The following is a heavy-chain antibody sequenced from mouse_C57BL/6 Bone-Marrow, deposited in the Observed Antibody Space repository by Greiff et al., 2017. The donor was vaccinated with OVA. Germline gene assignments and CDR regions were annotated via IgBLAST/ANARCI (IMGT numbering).Heavy chain of an antibody. J-gene: IGHJ3*01. D-gene: IGHD1-1*01. CDR2: IYPRSGNT. Sequence: VQLQQSGAELARPGASVKLSCKASGYTFTSYGISWVKQRTGQGLEWIGEIYPRSGNTYYNEKFKGKATLTADKSSSTAYMELRSLTSEDSAVYFCAMGSYYYGSSPAWFAYWGQGTLVTVSA. V-gene: IGHV1-81*01. CDR1: GYTFTSYG. CDR3: AMGSYYYGSSPAWFAY.